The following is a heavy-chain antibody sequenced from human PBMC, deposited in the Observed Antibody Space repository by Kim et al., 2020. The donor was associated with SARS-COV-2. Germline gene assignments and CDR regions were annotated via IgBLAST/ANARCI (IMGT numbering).Heavy chain of an antibody. Sequence: GGSLRLSCAASGFTFSSYAMHWVRQAPGKGLEWVAVISYDGSNKYYADSVKGRFTISRDNSKNTLYLQMNSLRAEDTAVYYCAREWGYYDSSGSFGFDYWGQGTLVTVSS. D-gene: IGHD3-22*01. CDR3: AREWGYYDSSGSFGFDY. J-gene: IGHJ4*02. V-gene: IGHV3-30-3*01. CDR1: GFTFSSYA. CDR2: ISYDGSNK.